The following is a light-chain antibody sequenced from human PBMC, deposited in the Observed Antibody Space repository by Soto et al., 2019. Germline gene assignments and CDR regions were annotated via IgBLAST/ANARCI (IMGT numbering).Light chain of an antibody. V-gene: IGLV1-47*01. Sequence: QSVPTQPPSASGTPGQRVTISCSGSSSNIGSNYVYWYQQVPGTAPKLLIYRNNQRPSGVPDRFSGSKSGTSASLAISGRRSEDEADYYCAAWDDSLSGRVFGGGTQLTVL. CDR2: RNN. J-gene: IGLJ7*01. CDR1: SSNIGSNY. CDR3: AAWDDSLSGRV.